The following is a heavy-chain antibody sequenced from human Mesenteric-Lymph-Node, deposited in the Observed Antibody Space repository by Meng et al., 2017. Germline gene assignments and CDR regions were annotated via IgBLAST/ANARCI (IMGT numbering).Heavy chain of an antibody. J-gene: IGHJ5*02. CDR2: INPNSGGT. CDR3: ARDRGSYGWFDP. Sequence: QLQLVQSGGDVEKPGASVQVSCKASGYTFTGYYMHWVRQAPGQGLEWMGRINPNSGGTNYAQKFQGRVTMTRDTSISTAYMELCRLRSDDTAVYYCARDRGSYGWFDPWGQGTLVTVSS. D-gene: IGHD1-26*01. V-gene: IGHV1-2*06. CDR1: GYTFTGYY.